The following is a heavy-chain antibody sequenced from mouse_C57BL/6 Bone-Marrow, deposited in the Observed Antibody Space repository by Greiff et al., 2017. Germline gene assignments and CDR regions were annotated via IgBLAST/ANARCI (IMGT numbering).Heavy chain of an antibody. V-gene: IGHV1-81*01. CDR3: ARYYFGSTPCAY. CDR1: GYTFTSYG. Sequence: QVQLQQSGTVLARPGASVKLSCKASGYTFTSYGISWVKQRTGQGLEWIGEIYPRSGNTYYNEKFKGKATLTADKSSSTAYMELRRLTSEDAAVYICARYYFGSTPCAYWGQGTLVTVSA. J-gene: IGHJ3*01. D-gene: IGHD1-1*01. CDR2: IYPRSGNT.